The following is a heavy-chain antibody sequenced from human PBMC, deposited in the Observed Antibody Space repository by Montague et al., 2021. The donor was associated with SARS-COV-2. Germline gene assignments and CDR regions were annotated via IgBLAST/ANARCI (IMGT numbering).Heavy chain of an antibody. Sequence: SETLSLTCTVSGGSISSYYWSWIRQPSGKRLEWIGRIYTSGSTNXNTSLQSRVTMSVDTAKNHFSLKLSSVTAADTAVYYCARDNPVLWFGETYAFDIWGQGTMVTVSA. D-gene: IGHD3-10*01. CDR3: ARDNPVLWFGETYAFDI. V-gene: IGHV4-4*07. J-gene: IGHJ3*02. CDR2: IYTSGST. CDR1: GGSISSYY.